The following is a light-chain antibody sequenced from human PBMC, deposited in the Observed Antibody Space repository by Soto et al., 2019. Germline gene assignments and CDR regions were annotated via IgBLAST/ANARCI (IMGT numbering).Light chain of an antibody. J-gene: IGKJ1*01. CDR3: QYYDSFRT. CDR1: QSVSSSY. V-gene: IGKV3-20*01. Sequence: EIVMTQSPATLSVSSVERATLSCRASQSVSSSYLAWYQQKPGQAPRLLIYGASGRATGIPDRFSGSGSGTDFTLTISRLEPEDFAVYFCQYYDSFRTFGQGPKVDI. CDR2: GAS.